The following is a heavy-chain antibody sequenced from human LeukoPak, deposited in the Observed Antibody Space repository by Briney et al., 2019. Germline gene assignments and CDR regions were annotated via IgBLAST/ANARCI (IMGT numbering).Heavy chain of an antibody. CDR2: ISAYNGNT. J-gene: IGHJ4*02. Sequence: ASVKVSCKASGYTFTSYGISWVRQAPGQGLEWMGWISAYNGNTNYAQKLQGRVTMTTDTSTSTAYMELRSLRSDDTAVYYCAREVDYYDTSDYFPLGYWGQGTLVTVSS. CDR1: GYTFTSYG. D-gene: IGHD3-22*01. V-gene: IGHV1-18*01. CDR3: AREVDYYDTSDYFPLGY.